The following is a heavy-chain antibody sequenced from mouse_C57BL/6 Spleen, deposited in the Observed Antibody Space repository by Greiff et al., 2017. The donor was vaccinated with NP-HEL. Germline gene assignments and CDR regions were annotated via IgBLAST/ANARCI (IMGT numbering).Heavy chain of an antibody. Sequence: EVQLVESGGGLVQPGGSMKLSCAASGFTFSDAWMDWVRQSPEKGLEWVAEIRNKANNHATYYAESVKGRFTISRDDSKSSVYLQMNSLRAEDTGIYYGTSYDYDYYAMDYWGQGTSVTVSS. D-gene: IGHD2-4*01. V-gene: IGHV6-6*01. CDR1: GFTFSDAW. J-gene: IGHJ4*01. CDR3: TSYDYDYYAMDY. CDR2: IRNKANNHAT.